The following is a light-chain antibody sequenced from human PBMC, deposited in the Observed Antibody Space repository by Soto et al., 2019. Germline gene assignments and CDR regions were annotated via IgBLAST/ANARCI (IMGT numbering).Light chain of an antibody. CDR1: KNDIGVYDF. V-gene: IGLV2-8*01. CDR2: EVV. J-gene: IGLJ1*01. CDR3: KSYAGSNTYV. Sequence: SALTQPPSASGSPGQSVTISCTGTKNDIGVYDFVSWYQHHPGKAPRLIIYEVVQRPSGVPDRFSGSKSGNTASLTVSGLQAADDADYFCKSYAGSNTYVFGSGTKVTVL.